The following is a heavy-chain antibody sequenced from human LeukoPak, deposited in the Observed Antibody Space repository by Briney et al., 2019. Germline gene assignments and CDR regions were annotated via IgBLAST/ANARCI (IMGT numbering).Heavy chain of an antibody. CDR3: ASFLAGVFDY. Sequence: DPSETLSLTCTVSGGSISSYYWSWIRQPPGKGLEWIGYIYYSGSTNYNPSLKSRVTISVDTSKNQFSLKLSSVTAADTAVYYCASFLAGVFDYWGQETLVTVSS. CDR2: IYYSGST. J-gene: IGHJ4*02. CDR1: GGSISSYY. V-gene: IGHV4-59*01. D-gene: IGHD6-13*01.